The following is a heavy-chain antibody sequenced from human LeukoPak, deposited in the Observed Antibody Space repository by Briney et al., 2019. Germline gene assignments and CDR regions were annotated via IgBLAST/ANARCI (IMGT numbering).Heavy chain of an antibody. CDR2: ISSSSSTI. CDR1: GFIFTSYS. CDR3: ARQRAGFTVTTSDY. Sequence: PGGALRLSCADSGFIFTSYSMNWVRQAPGKGLEWVSYISSSSSTIYYADSVKGRFTISRDNAKNSLYLQMNSLRAEDTAVYYCARQRAGFTVTTSDYWGQGTLVTVSS. V-gene: IGHV3-48*01. D-gene: IGHD4-17*01. J-gene: IGHJ4*02.